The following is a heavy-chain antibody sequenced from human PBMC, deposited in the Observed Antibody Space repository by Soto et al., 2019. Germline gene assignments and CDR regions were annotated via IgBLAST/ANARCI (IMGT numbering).Heavy chain of an antibody. CDR3: ERHPSVLVGVATPYYYYGMDV. CDR2: IWYDGSKT. J-gene: IGHJ6*02. Sequence: PGGSLRLSCAASGFMFRGYHMHWVRQAPGKGLEWVTVIWYDGSKTDYLDSVKGRFTISRDNSKNTLYLQMNSLRAEDTAVYYSERHPSVLVGVATPYYYYGMDVWCQGITVTVS. D-gene: IGHD2-15*01. V-gene: IGHV3-33*01. CDR1: GFMFRGYH.